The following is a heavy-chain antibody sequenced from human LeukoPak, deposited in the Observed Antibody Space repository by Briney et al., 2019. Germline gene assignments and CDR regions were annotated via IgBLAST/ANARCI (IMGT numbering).Heavy chain of an antibody. CDR2: FYPGDSST. CDR1: GYTFTSYW. J-gene: IGHJ4*02. Sequence: GESLKISCKGSGYTFTSYWIAWVRQMPGKGLEWMGSFYPGDSSTKYSPSFQGQVTISADKSIGTVYLQWRSLKASDTAMYYCARRFSTSWYFDYWGQGTLVTASS. V-gene: IGHV5-51*01. D-gene: IGHD6-13*01. CDR3: ARRFSTSWYFDY.